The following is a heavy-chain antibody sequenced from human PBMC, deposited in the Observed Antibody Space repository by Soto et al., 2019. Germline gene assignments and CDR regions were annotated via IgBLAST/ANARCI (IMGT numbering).Heavy chain of an antibody. J-gene: IGHJ3*01. D-gene: IGHD1-26*01. Sequence: SETLSLTCTVSGGSISSGGYYWSWIRQHPGKGLEWIGYIYYSGSTYYNPSLKSRVTISVDTSKNQFSLKLSSVTAADTAVYYCARVRPVGAKAFDLWGQGTMVTVSS. CDR3: ARVRPVGAKAFDL. CDR1: GGSISSGGYY. CDR2: IYYSGST. V-gene: IGHV4-31*03.